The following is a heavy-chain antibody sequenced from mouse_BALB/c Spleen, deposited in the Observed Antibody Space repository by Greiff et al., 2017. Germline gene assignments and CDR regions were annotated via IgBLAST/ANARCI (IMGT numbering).Heavy chain of an antibody. CDR1: GFTFSSYA. CDR3: AREAYYRYDGFAY. D-gene: IGHD2-14*01. J-gene: IGHJ3*01. V-gene: IGHV5-6-5*01. CDR2: ISSGGRT. Sequence: DVKLVESGGGLVKPGGSLKLSCAASGFTFSSYAMSWVRQTPEKRLEWVASISSGGRTYYPDSVKGRFTISRDNARNILYLQMSSLRSEDTAMYYCAREAYYRYDGFAYWGQGTLVTVSA.